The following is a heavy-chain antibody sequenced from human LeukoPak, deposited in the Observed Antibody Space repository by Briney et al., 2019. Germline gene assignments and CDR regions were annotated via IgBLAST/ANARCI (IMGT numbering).Heavy chain of an antibody. Sequence: GGSLTLSCITSGFNFGDYGMSWVRQAPGKGLEWVSFIRSRAYGGTSEYAASVKGRFTISRDDSKSIAYLQMDSLKTADTALYYCARRGTWSGSIALDYWGQGALVTVSS. CDR3: ARRGTWSGSIALDY. D-gene: IGHD3-10*01. CDR1: GFNFGDYG. J-gene: IGHJ4*02. V-gene: IGHV3-49*04. CDR2: IRSRAYGGTS.